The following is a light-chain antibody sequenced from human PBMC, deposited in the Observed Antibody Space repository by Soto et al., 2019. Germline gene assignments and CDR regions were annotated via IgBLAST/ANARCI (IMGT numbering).Light chain of an antibody. V-gene: IGKV3-15*01. CDR2: DTS. J-gene: IGKJ1*01. CDR1: QSVSSS. Sequence: EIVVTQSPATLSVSPGERVTLSCRASQSVSSSLAWYQQRPGQAPRLLIYDTSTRAAGISARFSGSVSGTEFTITISSLQSEDFAVYYCQQYIDWPPGTFVQGTAVEIK. CDR3: QQYIDWPPGT.